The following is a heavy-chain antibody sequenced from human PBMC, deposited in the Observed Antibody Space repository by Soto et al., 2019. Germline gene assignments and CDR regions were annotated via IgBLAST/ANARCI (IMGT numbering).Heavy chain of an antibody. CDR2: INHSGST. V-gene: IGHV4-34*01. CDR1: GGSFSGYY. CDR3: ARGGGQVGAIGDY. Sequence: QVQLQQWGAGLLKPSETLSLTCAVYGGSFSGYYWSWIRQPPGKGLEWIGEINHSGSTNYNPSLKSRVTISVDPSKNQFSLKLSSVTAAATAVYYCARGGGQVGAIGDYWCQGTLVTVSS. J-gene: IGHJ4*02. D-gene: IGHD1-26*01.